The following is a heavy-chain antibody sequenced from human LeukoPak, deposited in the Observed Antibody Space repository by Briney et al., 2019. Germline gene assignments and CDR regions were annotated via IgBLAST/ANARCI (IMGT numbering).Heavy chain of an antibody. J-gene: IGHJ4*02. V-gene: IGHV3-9*01. D-gene: IGHD2-2*01. CDR3: AKDSIYCSSTSCPSAFDY. CDR1: GFTFDDYA. CDR2: ISWNSGSI. Sequence: GGSLRLSCAASGFTFDDYAMHWVRQAPGKGLEWVSGISWNSGSIGYADSVKSRFTISRDNAKNSLYLQMNSLRAEDTALYYCAKDSIYCSSTSCPSAFDYWGQGTLVTVSS.